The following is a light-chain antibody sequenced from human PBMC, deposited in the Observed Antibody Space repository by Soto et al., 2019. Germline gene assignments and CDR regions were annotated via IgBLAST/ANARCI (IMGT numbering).Light chain of an antibody. CDR1: SSDVGGYNF. V-gene: IGLV2-8*01. CDR3: ASYAGSNVPVL. Sequence: QSVLTQPPSASGSPGQSVTISCTGTSSDVGGYNFVSWYQQHPGKAPKLMIYDVTERPSGVPDRFSGSKSGNTASLTVSGLQGEDEAEYCCASYAGSNVPVLFGGGTKLTVL. CDR2: DVT. J-gene: IGLJ2*01.